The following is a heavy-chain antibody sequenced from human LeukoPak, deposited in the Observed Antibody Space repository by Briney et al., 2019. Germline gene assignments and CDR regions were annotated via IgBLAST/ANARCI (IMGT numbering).Heavy chain of an antibody. Sequence: KASETLSLTCTVSGGSVSSYYWSWVRQPPGKGLEWIGYIYYSGSINFNPSLKSRVTISLDTSKNQFSLKLSSVTAADTAVYYCARLQVYCGGDCYPRWFDPWGQGTLVTVSS. D-gene: IGHD2-21*02. CDR3: ARLQVYCGGDCYPRWFDP. CDR1: GGSVSSYY. J-gene: IGHJ5*02. V-gene: IGHV4-59*08. CDR2: IYYSGSI.